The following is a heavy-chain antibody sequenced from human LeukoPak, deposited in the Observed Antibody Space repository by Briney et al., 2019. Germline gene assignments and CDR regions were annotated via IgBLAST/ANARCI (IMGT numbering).Heavy chain of an antibody. CDR3: AKDARSFGGTYFDY. Sequence: GGSLRLSCVASGFTLSSYSMSWVRQAPGKGLEWVSAMSGSDTGSWYADSVKGGFTISRDTSKTTLYLQMNSLRAEDTAIYYCAKDARSFGGTYFDYWGQGIQVTVSS. J-gene: IGHJ4*02. CDR1: GFTLSSYS. V-gene: IGHV3-23*01. D-gene: IGHD4-23*01. CDR2: MSGSDTGS.